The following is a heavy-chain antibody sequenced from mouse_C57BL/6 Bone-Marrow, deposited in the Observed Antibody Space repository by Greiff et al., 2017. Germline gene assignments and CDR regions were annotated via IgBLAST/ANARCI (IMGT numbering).Heavy chain of an antibody. V-gene: IGHV1-47*01. CDR1: GYTFTTYP. D-gene: IGHD5-1*01. CDR2: FHPYNDDT. J-gene: IGHJ2*01. Sequence: VQVVESGAELVKPGASVKMSCKASGYTFTTYPIEWMKQNHGKSLEWIGNFHPYNDDTKYNEKFKGKATLIVEKSSNTVYLELSRLTSDDSAVYYCARNSTFFYYFDYWGQGTTLTVSS. CDR3: ARNSTFFYYFDY.